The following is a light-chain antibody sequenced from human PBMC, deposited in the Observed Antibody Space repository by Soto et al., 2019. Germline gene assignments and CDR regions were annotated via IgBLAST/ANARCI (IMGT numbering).Light chain of an antibody. V-gene: IGKV3-20*01. CDR3: QQYGSSPLT. J-gene: IGKJ1*01. CDR2: GAS. CDR1: QSVSRSY. Sequence: EIVLTQSPGTLSLSPGERATLSCRASQSVSRSYLAWYQQKPGRAPRLVIYGASNRATGIPDRFSGSGSGTDFTLTISRLEPEDFVVYYCQQYGSSPLTFGPGTKMEIK.